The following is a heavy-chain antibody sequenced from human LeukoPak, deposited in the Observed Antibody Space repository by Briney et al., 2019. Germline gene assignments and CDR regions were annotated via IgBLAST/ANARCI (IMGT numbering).Heavy chain of an antibody. CDR3: ARNRYYYGSGNYGVPNWFDP. Sequence: SETLTLTCTVSGGSISSSSYYWGWIRQPPGKGLEWIGSIYYSGSTYYNPSLKGRVTISVDTSKNQFSLKLNSVTAADTAVYYCARNRYYYGSGNYGVPNWFDPWGQGTLVTVSS. CDR1: GGSISSSSYY. CDR2: IYYSGST. V-gene: IGHV4-39*01. D-gene: IGHD3-10*01. J-gene: IGHJ5*02.